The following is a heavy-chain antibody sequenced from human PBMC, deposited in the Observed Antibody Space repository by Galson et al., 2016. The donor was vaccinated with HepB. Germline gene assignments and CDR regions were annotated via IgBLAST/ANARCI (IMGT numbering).Heavy chain of an antibody. CDR1: GFTFSDYY. D-gene: IGHD2-15*01. CDR2: ISSSGRTT. Sequence: SLRLSCAASGFTFSDYYMTWIRQAPGKGLEWVAYISSSGRTTYYADSVKGRFTISRDNTKPSLYLQRNSLRVEDTAVYYCAKATLGAATFYYGMGVWGHGTTVIVSS. CDR3: AKATLGAATFYYGMGV. V-gene: IGHV3-11*01. J-gene: IGHJ6*02.